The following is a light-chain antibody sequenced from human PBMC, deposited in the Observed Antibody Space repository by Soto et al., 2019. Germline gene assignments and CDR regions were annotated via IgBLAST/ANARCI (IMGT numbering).Light chain of an antibody. CDR1: GAEVGGYDF. Sequence: HSALTQPRSVSGSPGQSVTISCAGTGAEVGGYDFVSWYKQHPGKAPTLIIFDVTKRPSGVPDRFSGSKSGNTASLTISGLQADDEANYYCSSFAGSHVAFGGGTKLTVL. CDR3: SSFAGSHVA. CDR2: DVT. V-gene: IGLV2-11*01. J-gene: IGLJ2*01.